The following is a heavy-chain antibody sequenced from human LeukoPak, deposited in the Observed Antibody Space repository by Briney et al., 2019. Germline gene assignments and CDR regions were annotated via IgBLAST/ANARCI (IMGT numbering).Heavy chain of an antibody. J-gene: IGHJ4*02. CDR3: ARGLSAVVY. CDR2: INHSGST. Sequence: SETLSLTCAVYGGSFSGYYWSWIRQPPGKGLEWIGEINHSGSTSYNPSLKSRVTISVDTSKKQFSLKLSSVTAADTAVYYCARGLSAVVYWGQGTLVTVSS. D-gene: IGHD3-16*02. CDR1: GGSFSGYY. V-gene: IGHV4-34*01.